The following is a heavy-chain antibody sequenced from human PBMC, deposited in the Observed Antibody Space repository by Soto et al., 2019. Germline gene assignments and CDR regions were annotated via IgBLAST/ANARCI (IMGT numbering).Heavy chain of an antibody. J-gene: IGHJ4*02. D-gene: IGHD3-22*01. CDR2: IDPSDSYT. V-gene: IGHV5-10-1*01. CDR1: GYSFTSYW. Sequence: ESLKISCKGSGYSFTSYWISWVRQMPGKGLEWMGRIDPSDSYTNYSPSFQGHVTISADKSISTAYLQWSSLKASDTAMYYCVLGYDSSGYTFDYWGQGTLVTVSS. CDR3: VLGYDSSGYTFDY.